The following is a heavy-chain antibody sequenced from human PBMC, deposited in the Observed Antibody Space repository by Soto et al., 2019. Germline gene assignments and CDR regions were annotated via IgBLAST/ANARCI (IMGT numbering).Heavy chain of an antibody. V-gene: IGHV3-30*18. CDR2: ISYDGSNK. J-gene: IGHJ6*02. CDR1: GFTFSSYG. Sequence: ESGGGVVQPGRSLRLSCAASGFTFSSYGMHWVRQAPGKGLEWVAVISYDGSNKYYADSVKGRFTISRDNSKNTLYLQMNSLRAEDTAVYYCAKLAITIFGVVIIDYYYYYGMDVWGQGTTVTVSS. D-gene: IGHD3-3*01. CDR3: AKLAITIFGVVIIDYYYYYGMDV.